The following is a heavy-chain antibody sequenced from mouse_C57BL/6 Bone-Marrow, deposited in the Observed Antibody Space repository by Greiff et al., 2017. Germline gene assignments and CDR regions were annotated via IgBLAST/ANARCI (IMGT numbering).Heavy chain of an antibody. D-gene: IGHD1-1*01. V-gene: IGHV1-19*01. CDR2: INPYNGGT. Sequence: VQLKQSGPVLVKPGASVKMSCKASGYTFTDYYMNWVKQSHGKSLEWIGVINPYNGGTSYNQKFKGKATLTVDKSSSTAYRELNSLTSEDSAVYYCARSSSYGSNPFDYWGQGTTLTVSS. CDR1: GYTFTDYY. J-gene: IGHJ2*01. CDR3: ARSSSYGSNPFDY.